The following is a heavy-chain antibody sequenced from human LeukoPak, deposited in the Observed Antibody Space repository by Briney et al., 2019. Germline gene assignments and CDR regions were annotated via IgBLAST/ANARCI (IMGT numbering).Heavy chain of an antibody. CDR3: APTDVLLWFGELSPVPPKH. CDR1: GFSPSTSGVG. Sequence: KSGPTLVNPTQTLTLTCTFSGFSPSTSGVGVGWIRRPPGKALEWLALIYWDDDKRYSTSLKSRLTITKDTSIHQVVLTMTNMDPVDTATYHCAPTDVLLWFGELSPVPPKHWGQGTLVTVSS. D-gene: IGHD3-10*01. J-gene: IGHJ4*02. CDR2: IYWDDDK. V-gene: IGHV2-5*02.